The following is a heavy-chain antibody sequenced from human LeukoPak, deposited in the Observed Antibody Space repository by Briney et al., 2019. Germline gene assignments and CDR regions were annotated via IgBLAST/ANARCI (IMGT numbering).Heavy chain of an antibody. CDR2: IWYDGSNE. CDR1: GFTFSSHG. CDR3: ARDRSVAGLDY. V-gene: IGHV3-33*01. D-gene: IGHD6-19*01. Sequence: GGSLRLSCAASGFTFSSHGMHWVRQAPGKGLEWVAVIWYDGSNEYYADSVKGRFTISRDNSKDTLYLQMNSLRAEDTAVYYCARDRSVAGLDYWGQGTLVTVSS. J-gene: IGHJ4*02.